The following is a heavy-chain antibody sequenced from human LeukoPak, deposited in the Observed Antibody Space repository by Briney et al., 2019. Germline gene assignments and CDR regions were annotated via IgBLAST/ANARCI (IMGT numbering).Heavy chain of an antibody. CDR3: ATGALFDY. CDR1: GGSISSYY. D-gene: IGHD1-26*01. J-gene: IGHJ4*02. CDR2: IYYSGST. Sequence: SETLSLTCTVSGGSISSYYWRWIRQPPGKGLEWIGYIYYSGSTNYNPSLKSRVTISVDTSKNQFSLKLSSVTAADTAVHYCATGALFDYWGQGTLVTVSS. V-gene: IGHV4-59*08.